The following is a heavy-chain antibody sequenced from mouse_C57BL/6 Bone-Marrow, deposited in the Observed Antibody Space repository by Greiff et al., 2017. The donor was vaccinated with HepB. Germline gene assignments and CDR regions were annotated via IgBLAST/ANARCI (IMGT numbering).Heavy chain of an antibody. J-gene: IGHJ3*01. Sequence: EVKLVESGGGLVQPGGSLSLSCAASGFTFTDYYMSWVRQPPGKALEWLGFIRNKANGYTTEYSASVKGRFTISRDNSQSILYLQMNALRAEDSATDYCATLYDPWFAYWGQGTLVTVSA. CDR3: ATLYDPWFAY. CDR1: GFTFTDYY. V-gene: IGHV7-3*01. CDR2: IRNKANGYTT. D-gene: IGHD2-3*01.